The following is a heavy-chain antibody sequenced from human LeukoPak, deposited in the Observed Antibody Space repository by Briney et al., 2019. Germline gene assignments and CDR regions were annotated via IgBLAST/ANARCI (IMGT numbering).Heavy chain of an antibody. CDR3: AGSGSHVY. J-gene: IGHJ4*02. Sequence: PGGSLRLSCAASGFTFRSYDINWVRQAPGQGLEWVSSITGNGDSTNFADSVRGRFTISRDNSKNTAYLQMNSLRAEDTAVYYCAGSGSHVYWGQGTLVTVSS. D-gene: IGHD1-26*01. CDR2: ITGNGDST. V-gene: IGHV3-23*01. CDR1: GFTFRSYD.